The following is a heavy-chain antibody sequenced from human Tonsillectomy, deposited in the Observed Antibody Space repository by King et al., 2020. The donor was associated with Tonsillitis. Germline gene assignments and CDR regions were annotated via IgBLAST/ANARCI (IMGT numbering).Heavy chain of an antibody. Sequence: VQLVESGGGLVQPGGSLRLSCAASGFTFSSYAMSWVRQAPGKGLEWVSAISGSGGSTYYADSVKGRFTISRDNSKNTLYLQMNSLRAEDTAVYYCAKDLNWGDYYDSSGYYCITALDYWGQGTLVTVSS. CDR2: ISGSGGST. CDR3: AKDLNWGDYYDSSGYYCITALDY. D-gene: IGHD3-22*01. J-gene: IGHJ4*02. V-gene: IGHV3-23*04. CDR1: GFTFSSYA.